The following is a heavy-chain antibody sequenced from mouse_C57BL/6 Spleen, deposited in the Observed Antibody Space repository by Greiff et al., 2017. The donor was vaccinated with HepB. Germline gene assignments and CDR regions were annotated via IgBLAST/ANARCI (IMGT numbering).Heavy chain of an antibody. CDR1: GYTFTSYW. CDR3: ARGIIH. J-gene: IGHJ2*01. CDR2: IDPSDSYT. Sequence: QVQLQQPGAELVKPGASVKLSCKASGYTFTSYWMQWVKQRPGQGLEWIGEIDPSDSYTNYNQKFKGKATLTVDTSSSTAYMQLSSLTSEDSAVYYCARGIIHWGQGTTLTVSS. V-gene: IGHV1-50*01.